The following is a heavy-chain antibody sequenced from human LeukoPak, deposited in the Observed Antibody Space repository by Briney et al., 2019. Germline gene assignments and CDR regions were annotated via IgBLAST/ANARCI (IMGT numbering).Heavy chain of an antibody. D-gene: IGHD4-17*01. CDR1: GFTFGDYA. V-gene: IGHV3-49*04. Sequence: GGSLRLSCTVSGFTFGDYAMSWVRQAPGKGLEWVGFIRSKAYGGTTEYAASVKGRFTISRDDSKSIAYLQMNSLKTEDTAVYYCTRCYGDYEDYYYMDVWGKGTTVTVSS. J-gene: IGHJ6*03. CDR3: TRCYGDYEDYYYMDV. CDR2: IRSKAYGGTT.